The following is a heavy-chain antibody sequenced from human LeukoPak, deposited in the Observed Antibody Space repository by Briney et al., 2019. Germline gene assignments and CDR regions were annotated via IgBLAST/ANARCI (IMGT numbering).Heavy chain of an antibody. V-gene: IGHV1-69*05. CDR2: IIPIFGTA. CDR3: AKDNEFSYYYDRTREWGHFDY. CDR1: GGTFSSYA. J-gene: IGHJ4*02. Sequence: SVKVSCKASGGTFSSYAISWVRQAPGQGLEWMGRIIPIFGTANYAQKFQGRVTITTDESTSTAYMELSSLRSEDTAVYYCAKDNEFSYYYDRTREWGHFDYWGQGTLVTVSS. D-gene: IGHD3-22*01.